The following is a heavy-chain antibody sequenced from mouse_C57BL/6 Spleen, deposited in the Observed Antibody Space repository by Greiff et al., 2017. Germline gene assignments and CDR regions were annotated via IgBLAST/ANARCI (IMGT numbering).Heavy chain of an antibody. D-gene: IGHD2-5*01. CDR3: ALSKDGYFDV. CDR2: IYPRSGNT. V-gene: IGHV1-81*01. Sequence: VMLVESGAELARPGASVKLSCKASGYTFTSYGISWVKQRTGQGLEWIGEIYPRSGNTYYNEKFKGKATLTADKSSSTAYMELRSLTSEDSAVYVCALSKDGYFDVWGTGTTVTVSS. J-gene: IGHJ1*03. CDR1: GYTFTSYG.